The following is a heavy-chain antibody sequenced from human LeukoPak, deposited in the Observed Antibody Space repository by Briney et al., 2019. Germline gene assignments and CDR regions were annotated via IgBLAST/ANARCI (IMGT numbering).Heavy chain of an antibody. V-gene: IGHV3-30*18. CDR3: AKDLPPIAVAGFFDY. J-gene: IGHJ4*02. CDR1: GFTFSSYG. Sequence: PGRSLRLSCAASGFTFSSYGMHWVRQAPVKGLEWVAVISYDGSNKYYADSVKGRFTISRDNSKNTLYLQMNSLRAEDTAVYYCAKDLPPIAVAGFFDYWGQGTLVTVSS. D-gene: IGHD6-19*01. CDR2: ISYDGSNK.